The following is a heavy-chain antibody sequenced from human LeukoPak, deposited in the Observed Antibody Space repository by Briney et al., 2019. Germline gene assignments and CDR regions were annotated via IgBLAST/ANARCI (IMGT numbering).Heavy chain of an antibody. D-gene: IGHD1-1*01. V-gene: IGHV4-59*08. CDR1: GGSISSYY. CDR2: INDSGST. Sequence: SETLSLTCTVSGGSISSYYWSWIRQPPGKGLEWIGYINDSGSTNSNPSLRSRVTMSVDTSKNQFSLKLSSVTAADTAVYYCTRRGRNNWGEGNDYWGQGTLVTVSS. J-gene: IGHJ4*02. CDR3: TRRGRNNWGEGNDY.